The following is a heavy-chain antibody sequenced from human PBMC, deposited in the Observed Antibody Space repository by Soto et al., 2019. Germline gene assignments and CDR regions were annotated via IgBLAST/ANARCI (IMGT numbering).Heavy chain of an antibody. Sequence: QVQLQESGPGLVKPSQTLSLTCTVSGGSISSGGYDWSWIRQHPGKGLEWIGYIYYSVSTYYNPSLNSRVTISVDTSKNQYSQKLSSVTAADTAVYYCARGFVATARADAFDIWGQGTMVTVSS. V-gene: IGHV4-31*03. J-gene: IGHJ3*02. CDR2: IYYSVST. D-gene: IGHD2-21*02. CDR1: GGSISSGGYD. CDR3: ARGFVATARADAFDI.